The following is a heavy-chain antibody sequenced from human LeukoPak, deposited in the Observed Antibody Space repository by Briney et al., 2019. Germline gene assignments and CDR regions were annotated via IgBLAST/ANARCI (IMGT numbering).Heavy chain of an antibody. CDR3: ARGPLFRHILTNFDY. Sequence: SETLSLTCAVYGGSFSGYYWSWIRQPPGKGLEWIGEINHSGSTNYNPPLKSRVTISVDTSKNQFSLKLSSVTAADTAVYYCARGPLFRHILTNFDYWGQGTLVTVSS. CDR1: GGSFSGYY. V-gene: IGHV4-34*01. D-gene: IGHD3-3*02. J-gene: IGHJ4*02. CDR2: INHSGST.